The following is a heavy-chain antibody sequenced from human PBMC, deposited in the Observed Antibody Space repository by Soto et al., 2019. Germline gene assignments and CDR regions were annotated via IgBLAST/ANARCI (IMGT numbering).Heavy chain of an antibody. CDR3: ASTYSTSWYWFDP. V-gene: IGHV2-26*04. Sequence: QVTVKESGPVLVKPTETLTLTCTVSGFSLSNAGLGVSWIRQPPGKALEWLAHIFSNDEKSYSTSLKSRLTTSTDTSKSQVVLTLTNMDPVDTATYYCASTYSTSWYWFDPWGQGTLVTVSS. CDR2: IFSNDEK. D-gene: IGHD6-13*01. CDR1: GFSLSNAGLG. J-gene: IGHJ5*02.